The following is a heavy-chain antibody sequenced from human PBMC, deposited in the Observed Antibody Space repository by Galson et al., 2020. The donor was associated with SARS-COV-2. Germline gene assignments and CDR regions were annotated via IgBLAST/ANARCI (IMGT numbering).Heavy chain of an antibody. V-gene: IGHV4-61*09. Sequence: SETLSLTCTVSGGSINSASYYWSCIRQPAGKGLEWIGHIYTSGSTNYNPSLNTPLTISLDTSKNQYTLKLTSVTAADTAVYYCATVVRGKKDFYFYYYLDVWGKGTTVTVSS. CDR1: GGSINSASYY. J-gene: IGHJ6*03. CDR3: ATVVRGKKDFYFYYYLDV. D-gene: IGHD3-10*02. CDR2: IYTSGST.